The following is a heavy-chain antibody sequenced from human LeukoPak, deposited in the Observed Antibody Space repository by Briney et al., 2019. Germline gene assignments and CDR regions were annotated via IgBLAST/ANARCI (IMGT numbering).Heavy chain of an antibody. V-gene: IGHV3-23*01. CDR1: GFTFSTYA. J-gene: IGHJ4*02. D-gene: IGHD3-3*01. Sequence: GGSLRLSCAASGFTFSTYAMSWVRQAPGKGLEWVSAISGSGGTTYYADSVKGRFTISRDNSKNTLYLQMNSLRAEDTAVHYCATNYDFWSGQYYFDYWGQGTLVTVSS. CDR2: ISGSGGTT. CDR3: ATNYDFWSGQYYFDY.